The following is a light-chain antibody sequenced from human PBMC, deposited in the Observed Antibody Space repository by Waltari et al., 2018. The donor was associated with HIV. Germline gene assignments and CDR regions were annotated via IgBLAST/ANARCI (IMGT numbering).Light chain of an antibody. CDR2: GAS. CDR3: QHLNNYPLFT. Sequence: DIQLTQSPSFLSASVGDRVTTTCRASQDMSSYVAGYQQKPGQAPKLLIYGASTSQNGVPPRFSGSGSGTEYTLTIRSLQPDDFATYYCQHLNNYPLFTFGPGTKVDVK. CDR1: QDMSSY. J-gene: IGKJ3*01. V-gene: IGKV1-9*01.